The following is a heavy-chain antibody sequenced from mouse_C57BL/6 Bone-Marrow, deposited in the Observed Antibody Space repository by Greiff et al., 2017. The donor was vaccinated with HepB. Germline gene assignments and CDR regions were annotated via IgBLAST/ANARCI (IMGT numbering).Heavy chain of an antibody. CDR1: GYTFTSYW. Sequence: QVQLQQPGAELVKPGASVKLSCKASGYTFTSYWMHWVKQRPGRGLEWIGRIDPNSGGTKYNEKFKSKATLTVDKPSSTAYMQLSSLTSEDSAVYYCARPPFYSNYEDYAMDYWGQGTSVTVSS. CDR2: IDPNSGGT. D-gene: IGHD2-5*01. V-gene: IGHV1-72*01. CDR3: ARPPFYSNYEDYAMDY. J-gene: IGHJ4*01.